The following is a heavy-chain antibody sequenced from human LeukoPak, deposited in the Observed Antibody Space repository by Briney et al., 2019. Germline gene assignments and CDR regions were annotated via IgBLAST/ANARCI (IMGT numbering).Heavy chain of an antibody. Sequence: ASVKVSCKASGGTFSSYAISWVRQAPGQGLEWMGRIIPILGIANYAQKFQGRVTITADKSTSTAYMELSSLRSEDTAVYYCAQDSWGLWFGDRRGGQGTLVTVSS. CDR2: IIPILGIA. V-gene: IGHV1-69*04. J-gene: IGHJ4*02. CDR1: GGTFSSYA. D-gene: IGHD3-10*01. CDR3: AQDSWGLWFGDRR.